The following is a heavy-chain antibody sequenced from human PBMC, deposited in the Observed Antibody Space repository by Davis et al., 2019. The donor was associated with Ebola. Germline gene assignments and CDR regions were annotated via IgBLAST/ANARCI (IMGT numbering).Heavy chain of an antibody. J-gene: IGHJ5*02. CDR3: ARRGTSSWYAGWFDP. V-gene: IGHV4-59*08. D-gene: IGHD6-13*01. Sequence: MPSETLSLTCTVSGGSISSYYWSWIRQPPGKGLEWIGYLYYSGSTNYNPSLKSPVTISVDTSKNQLSLKLSSVTAADTAMYYCARRGTSSWYAGWFDPRGQGTLVTVSS. CDR1: GGSISSYY. CDR2: LYYSGST.